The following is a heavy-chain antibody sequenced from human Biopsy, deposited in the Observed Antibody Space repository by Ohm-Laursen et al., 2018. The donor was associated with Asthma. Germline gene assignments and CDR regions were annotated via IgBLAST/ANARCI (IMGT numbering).Heavy chain of an antibody. D-gene: IGHD4-23*01. CDR2: ISYDASYS. CDR1: AFTFSRSG. J-gene: IGHJ3*01. CDR3: AKGEDPSPVAGGFDV. Sequence: SLRLSCAASAFTFSRSGMHWVRQAPGKGLEWVSLISYDASYSTYADSVKGRFTISRDNSRRTLYLHMNFLRTEDTAVYCCAKGEDPSPVAGGFDVWGQGTEVTVSS. V-gene: IGHV3-30*18.